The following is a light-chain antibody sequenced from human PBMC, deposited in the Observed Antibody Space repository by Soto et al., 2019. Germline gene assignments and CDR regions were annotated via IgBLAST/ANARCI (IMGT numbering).Light chain of an antibody. CDR1: ESVTIGC. J-gene: IGKJ1*01. Sequence: VSVGLSAADIAAVSCXXRESVTIGCLVALYQKPGRAATLLINCARSRSTGGPDRFIGSGSGTDVSLTISRRVPEDVLVYYCRQYCTCPWTFGQGTKVDIK. CDR3: RQYCTCPWT. CDR2: CAR. V-gene: IGKV3-20*01.